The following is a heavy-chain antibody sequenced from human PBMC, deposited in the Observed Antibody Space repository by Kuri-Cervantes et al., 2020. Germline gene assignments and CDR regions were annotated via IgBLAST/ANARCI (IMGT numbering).Heavy chain of an antibody. J-gene: IGHJ3*02. V-gene: IGHV3-33*01. CDR3: ASDYYDSSGGAFDI. Sequence: GESPKISCAASGSNFSSSGVRWVRQAPGKGLEWVALIWYDVRNKYYAASENGRFTISRYNSKNTLYQQMNSLRAENTAVYYSASDYYDSSGGAFDIWGQGTMVTVSS. CDR2: IWYDVRNK. CDR1: GSNFSSSG. D-gene: IGHD3-22*01.